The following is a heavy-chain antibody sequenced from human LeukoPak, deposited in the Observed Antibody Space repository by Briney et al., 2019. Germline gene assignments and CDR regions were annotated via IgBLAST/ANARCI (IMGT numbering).Heavy chain of an antibody. D-gene: IGHD6-6*01. Sequence: QTGGSLRLSCAASGFTFSSYAMSWVRQAPGKGLEWVSAISGSGGSTYYADSVKGRFTISRDNSKNTLYLQMNSLRAEDTAVYYCASSIAARSVFPLDYWGQGTLVTVSS. V-gene: IGHV3-23*01. CDR3: ASSIAARSVFPLDY. CDR2: ISGSGGST. J-gene: IGHJ4*02. CDR1: GFTFSSYA.